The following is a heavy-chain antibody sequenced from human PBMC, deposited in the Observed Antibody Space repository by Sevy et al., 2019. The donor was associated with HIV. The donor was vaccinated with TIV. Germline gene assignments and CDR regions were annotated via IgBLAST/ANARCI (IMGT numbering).Heavy chain of an antibody. D-gene: IGHD1-1*01. CDR2: ISYDGFKT. CDR1: GFTFSTYG. V-gene: IGHV3-30*18. CDR3: AKDGGWYNYAPSDY. J-gene: IGHJ4*02. Sequence: GGSLRLSCAASGFTFSTYGMHWVRQAPGKGLERVAVISYDGFKTYYADSMKGRFTISRDNSKNTLYLQMNSLRVEDTALYFCAKDGGWYNYAPSDYWGLGTLVTVSS.